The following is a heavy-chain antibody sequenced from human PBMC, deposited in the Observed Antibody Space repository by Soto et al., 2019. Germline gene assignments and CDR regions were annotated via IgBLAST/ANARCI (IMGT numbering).Heavy chain of an antibody. CDR2: SRNKANSYTT. Sequence: GGSLRLSCEGSGFIFSDSYIDWVRQAPGMGLEWVGRSRNKANSYTTEYAASVKGRFTISRDDPRNSLYLQMDNLRTDDTAVYYCSRAPDATSACWGQGTLVTVSS. CDR3: SRAPDATSAC. J-gene: IGHJ4*02. CDR1: GFIFSDSY. V-gene: IGHV3-72*01.